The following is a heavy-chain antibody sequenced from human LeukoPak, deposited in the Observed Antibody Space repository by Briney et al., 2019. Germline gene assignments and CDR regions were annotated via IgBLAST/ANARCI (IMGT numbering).Heavy chain of an antibody. CDR2: INQDGSQK. Sequence: PGGSLRLSCAVSGFTFSSYWISWFRQAPGKGLEWVANINQDGSQKFSVDSVKGRFTISRDNAKNSLSLQMNSLRVEDTAVYYCARDWFDGDYDRFDYWGQGTLVTVPS. CDR1: GFTFSSYW. D-gene: IGHD4-17*01. J-gene: IGHJ4*02. CDR3: ARDWFDGDYDRFDY. V-gene: IGHV3-7*03.